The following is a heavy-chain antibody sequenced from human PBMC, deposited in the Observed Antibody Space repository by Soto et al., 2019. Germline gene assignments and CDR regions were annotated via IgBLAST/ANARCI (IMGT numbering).Heavy chain of an antibody. J-gene: IGHJ5*02. D-gene: IGHD6-19*01. CDR3: ARFPRAVAGVYWFDP. V-gene: IGHV4-34*01. Sequence: SETLSLTCAVYGGSFSGYYWSWIRQPPGKGLEWIGEINHSGSTNYNPSLKSRVTISVDTSKNQFSLKLSSVTAADTAVYYCARFPRAVAGVYWFDPWGQGTLVTVSS. CDR2: INHSGST. CDR1: GGSFSGYY.